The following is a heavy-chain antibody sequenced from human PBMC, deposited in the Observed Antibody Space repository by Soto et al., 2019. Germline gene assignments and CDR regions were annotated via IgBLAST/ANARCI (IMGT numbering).Heavy chain of an antibody. CDR3: ARVVAVDYYYGMDV. CDR2: IWYDGSNK. Sequence: PGGSLRLSCAASGFTFSSYGMHWVRQAPGKGLEWVAVIWYDGSNKHYVDSVKGRFTISRDNSKNTLYLQMNSLRVEDTAVYYCARVVAVDYYYGMDVWGQGTTVTVSS. J-gene: IGHJ6*02. V-gene: IGHV3-33*01. CDR1: GFTFSSYG. D-gene: IGHD6-19*01.